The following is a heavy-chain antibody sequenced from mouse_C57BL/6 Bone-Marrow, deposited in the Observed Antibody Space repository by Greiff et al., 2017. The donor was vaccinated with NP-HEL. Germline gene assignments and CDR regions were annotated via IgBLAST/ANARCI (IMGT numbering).Heavy chain of an antibody. J-gene: IGHJ2*01. CDR3: VRQGYYDFDY. CDR2: IRRKSNNYAS. CDR1: GFSFNTYA. V-gene: IGHV10-1*01. Sequence: EVQLVESGGGLVQPKASLKLSCAASGFSFNTYAMNWVRQAPGKGLEWVGRIRRKSNNYASYYAVPVKARFTISIDDSESMRYRQMNDLKTEDTGMYCCVRQGYYDFDYWGQGTTLTVSS. D-gene: IGHD2-3*01.